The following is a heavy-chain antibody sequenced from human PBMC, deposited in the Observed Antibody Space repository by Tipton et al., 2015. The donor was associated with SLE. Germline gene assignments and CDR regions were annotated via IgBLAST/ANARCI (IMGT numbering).Heavy chain of an antibody. D-gene: IGHD2-15*01. CDR3: ARGLGSTSSWWDDAFDL. Sequence: TLSLTCTVSGGSIRSSRHFWGWIRQPPGKGLEWIGVLYYSGNTYYNPSLKSPVTLSIDTSKNQFSLMLSSVTAADTAVYYCARGLGSTSSWWDDAFDLWGLGTIVTVSS. CDR2: LYYSGNT. V-gene: IGHV4-39*07. J-gene: IGHJ3*01. CDR1: GGSIRSSRHF.